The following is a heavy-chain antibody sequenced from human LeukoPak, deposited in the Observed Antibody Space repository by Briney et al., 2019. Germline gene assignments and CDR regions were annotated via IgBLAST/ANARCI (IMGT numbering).Heavy chain of an antibody. V-gene: IGHV3-66*01. CDR3: ARSPAAFDY. Sequence: GGSLRLSCAASGFTFSSYAMSWVRQAPGKGLEWVSVIYSGGSTYYADSVKGRFTISRDNSKNTLYLQMNSLRAEDTAVYYCARSPAAFDYWGQGTLVTVSS. CDR2: IYSGGST. CDR1: GFTFSSYA. D-gene: IGHD2-2*01. J-gene: IGHJ4*02.